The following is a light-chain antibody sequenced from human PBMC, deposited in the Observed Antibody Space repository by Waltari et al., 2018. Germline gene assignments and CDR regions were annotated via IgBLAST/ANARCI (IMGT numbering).Light chain of an antibody. CDR1: KLGEKY. V-gene: IGLV3-1*01. Sequence: SYELIQPPSVSVSPGQTASITCSGDKLGEKYVCWYLQKPGQSPVLVIYQDSTRPSGIPERFSGSNAGNTATLTISGTQAMDEADYYCQAWDSSTGVFGGGTKLTVL. CDR3: QAWDSSTGV. J-gene: IGLJ2*01. CDR2: QDS.